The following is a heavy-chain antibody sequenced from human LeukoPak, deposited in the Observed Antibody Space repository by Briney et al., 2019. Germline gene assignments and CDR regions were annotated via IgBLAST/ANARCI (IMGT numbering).Heavy chain of an antibody. V-gene: IGHV3-23*01. J-gene: IGHJ4*02. CDR1: GFTFSSYA. Sequence: GGSLRLSCAASGFTFSSYAMSWVRQAPGKGLEWVSAISGSGGSTYYADSVKGRFTISRDNARNSLYLQMNSLRAEDTAVYFCARGGLSIMGYWGQGTLVTVSS. D-gene: IGHD2/OR15-2a*01. CDR2: ISGSGGST. CDR3: ARGGLSIMGY.